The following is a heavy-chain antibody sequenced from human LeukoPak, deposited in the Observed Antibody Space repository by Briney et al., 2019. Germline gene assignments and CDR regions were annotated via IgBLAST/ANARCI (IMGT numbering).Heavy chain of an antibody. Sequence: GGSLRLSCAASGFTVSSYYMSWVRQAPGKGLEWVSVIYSGGSTYYADSVKGRFTISRDNSKNTLYLQMNSLRAEDTAVYYCARRMAVAGCYDYWGQGTLVTVSS. D-gene: IGHD6-19*01. V-gene: IGHV3-53*01. CDR2: IYSGGST. J-gene: IGHJ4*02. CDR3: ARRMAVAGCYDY. CDR1: GFTVSSYY.